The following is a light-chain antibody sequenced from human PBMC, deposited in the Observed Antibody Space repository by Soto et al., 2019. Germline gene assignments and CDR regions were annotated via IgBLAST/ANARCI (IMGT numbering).Light chain of an antibody. Sequence: DIQMTQSPSSLSASVGERVTITCRASQSISSYLNWYQQKPGKAPKLLIYAASSLQSGVPSRFSGSGSGTDFTLTISSLQPEDFATYYCQQSYSTPPWTFGQGTKV. CDR2: AAS. CDR1: QSISSY. J-gene: IGKJ1*01. CDR3: QQSYSTPPWT. V-gene: IGKV1-39*01.